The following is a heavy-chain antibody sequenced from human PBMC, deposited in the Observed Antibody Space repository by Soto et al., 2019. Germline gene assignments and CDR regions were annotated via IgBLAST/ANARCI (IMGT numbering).Heavy chain of an antibody. D-gene: IGHD3-3*01. V-gene: IGHV1-69*13. CDR1: GYTFTSYA. Sequence: GASVKVSCKASGYTFTSYAISWVRQAPGQGLEWMGGIIPIFGTANYAQKFQGRVTITADESTSTAYMELSSLRSEDTAVYYCARGSGTIFGVVLYFDYWGQGTLVTVSS. J-gene: IGHJ4*02. CDR3: ARGSGTIFGVVLYFDY. CDR2: IIPIFGTA.